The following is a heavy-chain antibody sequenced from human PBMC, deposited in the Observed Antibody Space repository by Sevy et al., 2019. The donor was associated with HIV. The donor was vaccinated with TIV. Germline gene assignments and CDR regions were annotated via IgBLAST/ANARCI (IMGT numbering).Heavy chain of an antibody. Sequence: APVKVSCKASGYSFSNYGLTWVRQAPGQGLEWMGWISGYNGETHYTQKFQGRVTMTRETSTTTAYMELRSLKFEDTALYYCVTISTTSVFDPWGQGTLVTVSS. CDR2: ISGYNGET. J-gene: IGHJ5*02. CDR1: GYSFSNYG. D-gene: IGHD1-7*01. CDR3: VTISTTSVFDP. V-gene: IGHV1-18*01.